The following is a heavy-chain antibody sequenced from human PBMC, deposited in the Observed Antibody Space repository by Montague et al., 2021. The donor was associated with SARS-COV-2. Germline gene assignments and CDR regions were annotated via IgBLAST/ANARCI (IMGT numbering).Heavy chain of an antibody. V-gene: IGHV4-4*07. CDR3: AREAWFGDKTSASEYYGMDV. Sequence: SETLSLTRTVSGGSISSYYWSWIRQPAGKGLEWIGRIYTSGSTNXNPSLKSRVTMSVDTSKNQFSLKLSSVTAADTAVYYCAREAWFGDKTSASEYYGMDVWGQGTTVTVPS. CDR1: GGSISSYY. CDR2: IYTSGST. D-gene: IGHD3-10*01. J-gene: IGHJ6*02.